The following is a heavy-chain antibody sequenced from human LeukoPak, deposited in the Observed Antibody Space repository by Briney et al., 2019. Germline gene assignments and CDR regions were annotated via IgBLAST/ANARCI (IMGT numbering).Heavy chain of an antibody. CDR3: ARDGGYGDY. J-gene: IGHJ4*02. CDR1: GGSFSGYY. CDR2: INHSGST. D-gene: IGHD5-12*01. V-gene: IGHV4-34*01. Sequence: SETLSLTCAVYGGSFSGYYWSWIRQPPGQGLEWIGEINHSGSTNYNPSLKSRVTISVDTSKNQFSLKLSSVTAADTAVYYCARDGGYGDYWGQGTLVTVSS.